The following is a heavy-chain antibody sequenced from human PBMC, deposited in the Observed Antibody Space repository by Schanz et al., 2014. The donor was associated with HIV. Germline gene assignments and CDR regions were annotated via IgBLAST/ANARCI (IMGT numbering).Heavy chain of an antibody. D-gene: IGHD1-26*01. Sequence: QAQLVQSGGEVKKPGASVTVSCKASGYTFTSYDINWVRQASGLGLEWMGWMNPSTGNSGYAQMFQVRVTMTRDTSISTAYLEVDSLKSEDTAVYYCARGPKWEGLMDVWGQGTTVIVSS. J-gene: IGHJ6*02. CDR2: MNPSTGNS. CDR3: ARGPKWEGLMDV. V-gene: IGHV1-8*01. CDR1: GYTFTSYD.